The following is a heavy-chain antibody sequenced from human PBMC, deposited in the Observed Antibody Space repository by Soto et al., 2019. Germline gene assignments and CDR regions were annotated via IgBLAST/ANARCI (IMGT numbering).Heavy chain of an antibody. Sequence: SETLSLTCTVSGGSISSYYWSWIRRPPGKGLEWIGYIYYSGSTYYNPSLKSRVTISVDTSKNQFSLKLSSVTAADTAVYYCAREGSDYYGMDVWGQGATVTVSS. CDR1: GGSISSYY. CDR3: AREGSDYYGMDV. CDR2: IYYSGST. V-gene: IGHV4-59*12. D-gene: IGHD1-26*01. J-gene: IGHJ6*02.